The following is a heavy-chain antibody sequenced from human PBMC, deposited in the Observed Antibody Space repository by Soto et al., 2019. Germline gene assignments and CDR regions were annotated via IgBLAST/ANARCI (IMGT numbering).Heavy chain of an antibody. V-gene: IGHV1-69*13. Sequence: ASVKVSCKASGGTFSSYAISWVRQAPGQGLEWMGGIIPIFGTANYAQKFQGRVTITADESTSTAYMELSSLRSEDTAVYYCASPPVAAAINYYGMDVWGQGTTVTVSS. CDR2: IIPIFGTA. J-gene: IGHJ6*02. CDR1: GGTFSSYA. D-gene: IGHD6-13*01. CDR3: ASPPVAAAINYYGMDV.